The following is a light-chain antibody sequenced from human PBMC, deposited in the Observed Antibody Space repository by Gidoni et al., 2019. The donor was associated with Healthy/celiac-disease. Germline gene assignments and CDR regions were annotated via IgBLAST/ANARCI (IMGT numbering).Light chain of an antibody. J-gene: IGLJ3*02. CDR3: SSYTKSTTVV. CDR2: DVS. CDR1: SSDGGGYNY. V-gene: IGLV2-14*03. Sequence: QSALTQPASVSGSPGQSITISCTGSSSDGGGYNYVSWYQNHPGKAPKLIIYDVSNRPSGVSNRFSGSKSGNTASLTISGLQAEDEADYYCSSYTKSTTVVFGGGTKVTVL.